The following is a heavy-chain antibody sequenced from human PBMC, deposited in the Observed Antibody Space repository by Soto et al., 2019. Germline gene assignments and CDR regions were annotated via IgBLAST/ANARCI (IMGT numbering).Heavy chain of an antibody. CDR2: IYYSGST. J-gene: IGHJ3*02. V-gene: IGHV4-59*01. Sequence: TSETLTLTCTVSGGSISSYYWSWIRQPPGKGLEWIGYIYYSGSTNYNPSLKSRVTISVDTSKNQFSLKLSSVTAADTAVYYCAREVPYYDILTGYRACDAFDIWGQGTMVTVSS. CDR1: GGSISSYY. CDR3: AREVPYYDILTGYRACDAFDI. D-gene: IGHD3-9*01.